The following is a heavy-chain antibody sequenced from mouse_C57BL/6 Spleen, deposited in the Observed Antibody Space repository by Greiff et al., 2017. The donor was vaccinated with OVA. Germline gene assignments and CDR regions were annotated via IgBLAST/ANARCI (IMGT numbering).Heavy chain of an antibody. D-gene: IGHD1-1*01. CDR2: IYPRSGST. CDR1: GYTFTSYG. Sequence: VQLQQSGAELARPGASVKLSCKASGYTFTSYGISWVKQRTGQGLEWIGEIYPRSGSTYYNEKFKGKATLTADKSSSTAYMELRSLTSEDSAVYFCARSGYYGSSFPWFAYWGQGTLVTVSA. CDR3: ARSGYYGSSFPWFAY. V-gene: IGHV1-81*01. J-gene: IGHJ3*01.